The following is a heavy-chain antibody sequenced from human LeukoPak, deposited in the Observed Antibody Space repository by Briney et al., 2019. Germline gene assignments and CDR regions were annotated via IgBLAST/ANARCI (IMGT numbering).Heavy chain of an antibody. CDR2: ISGSGGST. J-gene: IGHJ4*02. CDR3: AKAGTFDYGDYEGKFDFDY. CDR1: GFTFSSYS. Sequence: GGSLRLSCAASGFTFSSYSMSWVRQAPGKGLEWVSAISGSGGSTYYADSVKGRFTISRDNSKNTLYLQMNSLRAEDTAVYYCAKAGTFDYGDYEGKFDFDYWGQGTLVTVSS. D-gene: IGHD4-17*01. V-gene: IGHV3-23*01.